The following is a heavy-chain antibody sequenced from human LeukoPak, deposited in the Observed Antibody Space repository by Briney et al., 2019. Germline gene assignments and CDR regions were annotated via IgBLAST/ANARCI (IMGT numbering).Heavy chain of an antibody. Sequence: PGGSLRLSCAASGVTFSSYSMNWVRQAPGKGLEWVSYISSSSSTIYYADSVKGRFTISRDDAKNSLYLQMNSLRAEDTAVYYCAKSRHIAVAGLQIFDPWGQGTLVTVSS. V-gene: IGHV3-48*01. D-gene: IGHD6-19*01. J-gene: IGHJ5*02. CDR2: ISSSSSTI. CDR1: GVTFSSYS. CDR3: AKSRHIAVAGLQIFDP.